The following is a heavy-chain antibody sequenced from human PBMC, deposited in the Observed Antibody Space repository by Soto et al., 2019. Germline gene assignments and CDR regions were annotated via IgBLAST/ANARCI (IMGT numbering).Heavy chain of an antibody. CDR2: IIPIFGTA. CDR1: GGTFSSYA. Sequence: QVQLVQSGAEVKKPGSSVKVSCKASGGTFSSYAISWVRQAPGQGLEWMGGIIPIFGTANYAQKFQGRVTITADESTSTAYMELSSLRSEDTAVYYCARGTYYDFWSGYPSLYYYYGMDVWGQGTTVTVSS. CDR3: ARGTYYDFWSGYPSLYYYYGMDV. D-gene: IGHD3-3*01. J-gene: IGHJ6*02. V-gene: IGHV1-69*01.